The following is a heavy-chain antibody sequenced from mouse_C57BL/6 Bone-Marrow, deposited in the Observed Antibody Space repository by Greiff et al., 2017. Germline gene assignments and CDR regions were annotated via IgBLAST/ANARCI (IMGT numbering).Heavy chain of an antibody. J-gene: IGHJ4*01. CDR1: GYTFTNYW. Sequence: QVQLKQSGAELVRPGTSVKMSCKASGYTFTNYWIGWAKQRPGHGLEWIGDIYPGGGYTNYNEKFKGKATLTADKSSSTAYMQFSSLTSEDSAIYDCARVRGDAMDYWGQGTSVTVSS. CDR3: ARVRGDAMDY. CDR2: IYPGGGYT. V-gene: IGHV1-63*01.